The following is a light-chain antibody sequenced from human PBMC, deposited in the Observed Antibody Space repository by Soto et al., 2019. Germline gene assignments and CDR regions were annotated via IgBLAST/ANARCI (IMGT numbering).Light chain of an antibody. CDR3: QQYYSTPLT. CDR2: WAS. CDR1: QSVLYSSNNKNY. Sequence: DIVMTQSPDSLAVSLGERATINCKSSQSVLYSSNNKNYLAWYQQKPGQPPKLLIYWASTRESGVPDRFSGSGSGTDFTRTIRSLQAEDVAVYYCQQYYSTPLTFGGGTKVEIK. J-gene: IGKJ4*01. V-gene: IGKV4-1*01.